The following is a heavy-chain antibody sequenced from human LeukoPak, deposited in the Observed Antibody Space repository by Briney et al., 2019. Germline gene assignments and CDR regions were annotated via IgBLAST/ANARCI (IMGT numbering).Heavy chain of an antibody. CDR2: MNQDGSAI. D-gene: IGHD6-19*01. Sequence: PGGSLRLSCAASGFTFSSYSMNWVRQAPGKGLERVAHMNQDGSAIYSIDSVKGRFTISRDNDKNSLYLQMTGLTVADTAVYYFARTVPGYPDDYFDYWGQGTLVTVSS. J-gene: IGHJ4*02. V-gene: IGHV3-7*01. CDR3: ARTVPGYPDDYFDY. CDR1: GFTFSSYS.